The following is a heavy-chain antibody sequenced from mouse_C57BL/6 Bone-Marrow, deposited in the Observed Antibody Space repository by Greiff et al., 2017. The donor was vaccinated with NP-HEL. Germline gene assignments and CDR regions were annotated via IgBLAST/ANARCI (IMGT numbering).Heavy chain of an antibody. CDR1: GYTFTDYY. CDR3: ARKFSYYYGSGFAY. V-gene: IGHV1-77*01. Sequence: VQLQQSGAELVKPGASVKISCKASGYTFTDYYINWVKQRPGQGLEWIGKIGPGSGSTYYNEKFKGKATLTVDKSSSTAYMQLKSLTSEDSAVYYCARKFSYYYGSGFAYWGQGTLVTVSA. CDR2: IGPGSGST. J-gene: IGHJ3*01. D-gene: IGHD1-1*01.